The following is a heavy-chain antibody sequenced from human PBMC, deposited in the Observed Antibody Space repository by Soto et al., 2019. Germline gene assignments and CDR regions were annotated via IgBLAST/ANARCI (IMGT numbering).Heavy chain of an antibody. CDR1: GFTFSSYW. Sequence: GGFLRLSCAASGFTFSSYWMSWVRQAPGKGLEWVANIKKDGSEKNYVDSVKGRFTISRDNAKNSVYLQMNSLRAEDTAVYYCASADSGYLFGIFDYWGQGTLVTVSS. J-gene: IGHJ4*02. CDR2: IKKDGSEK. CDR3: ASADSGYLFGIFDY. V-gene: IGHV3-7*03. D-gene: IGHD3-22*01.